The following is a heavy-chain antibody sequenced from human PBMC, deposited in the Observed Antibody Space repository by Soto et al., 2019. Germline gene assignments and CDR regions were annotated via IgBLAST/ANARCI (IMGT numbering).Heavy chain of an antibody. V-gene: IGHV4-39*01. CDR3: ATLLKGDY. CDR1: GGSISSSTYY. D-gene: IGHD2-15*01. CDR2: IYHSGST. J-gene: IGHJ4*02. Sequence: ETLSLTCTVSGGSISSSTYYWGWIRQPPGNGLEWIGNIYHSGSTYYNPSLKSRVTISVDTSKNQFSLKLSSVTAADTAVYYCATLLKGDYWGQGTLVTVSS.